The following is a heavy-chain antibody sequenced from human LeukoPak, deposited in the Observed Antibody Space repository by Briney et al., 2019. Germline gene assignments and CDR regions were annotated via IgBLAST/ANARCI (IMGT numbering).Heavy chain of an antibody. CDR3: AGDTPPGGDYYFDY. CDR1: GFSFSTYG. J-gene: IGHJ4*02. D-gene: IGHD3-16*01. Sequence: GGSLRLSCAASGFSFSTYGMHWVRQAPGKGLEWVALIWNAGTSTYYADSVKGRFTISRDNSKNTLYLQMNSLRDEDTAVYYCAGDTPPGGDYYFDYWGQGTLVIVSS. V-gene: IGHV3-33*01. CDR2: IWNAGTST.